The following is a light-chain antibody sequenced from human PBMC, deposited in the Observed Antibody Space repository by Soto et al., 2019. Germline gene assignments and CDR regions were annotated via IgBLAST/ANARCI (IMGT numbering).Light chain of an antibody. J-gene: IGLJ1*01. V-gene: IGLV1-47*01. CDR3: AAWDDRLRGYV. CDR2: YSN. Sequence: QSVLTQSASASGTPGQRVTISCSGGTSNIGTNAVHWFQLLPGTAPKLLIYYSNHRPSGISDRFSGSKSGTSASLAISGLRPEDEADYYCAAWDDRLRGYVFATGTKLTVL. CDR1: TSNIGTNA.